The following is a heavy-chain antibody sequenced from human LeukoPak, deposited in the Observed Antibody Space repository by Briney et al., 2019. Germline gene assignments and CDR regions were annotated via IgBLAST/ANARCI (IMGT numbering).Heavy chain of an antibody. Sequence: PGGSLRLSCAASGFTFSSYPMNWVRQAPGKGLEWVAYISSRSSATYYADSVKGRFTISRDNAKNSLYLQMNSLRDEDTAVYYCARGTGNPQRFDPWGQGTLVTVSS. V-gene: IGHV3-48*02. CDR1: GFTFSSYP. CDR3: ARGTGNPQRFDP. CDR2: ISSRSSAT. J-gene: IGHJ5*02. D-gene: IGHD1-14*01.